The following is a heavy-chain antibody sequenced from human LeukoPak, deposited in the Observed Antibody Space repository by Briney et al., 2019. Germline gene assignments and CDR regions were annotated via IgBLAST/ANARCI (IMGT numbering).Heavy chain of an antibody. J-gene: IGHJ4*02. CDR2: ISAYNDYT. V-gene: IGHV1-18*01. D-gene: IGHD3-10*01. CDR1: GYTFATYG. Sequence: ASVKVSCKTSGYTFATYGITWVRQAPGQGLEWMGWISAYNDYTNYAQNLQGRVTMTTDTSTSTAYVELRSLRSDDTAVYYCARGERFGELFFDYWGQGTLVTVSS. CDR3: ARGERFGELFFDY.